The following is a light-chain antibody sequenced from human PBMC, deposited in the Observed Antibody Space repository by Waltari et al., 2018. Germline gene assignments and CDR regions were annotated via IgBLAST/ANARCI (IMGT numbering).Light chain of an antibody. CDR1: QSISNW. V-gene: IGKV1-5*03. J-gene: IGKJ1*01. CDR3: QQYDNYLT. CDR2: KAS. Sequence: DIQMTQSPSTLSASVGDRVTITCRASQSISNWLAWYQQKPGKAPKLLIYKASNLESGVPSRFSGSGSGTEFTLTISSLQPDDFATYYCQQYDNYLTFGQGTKVEI.